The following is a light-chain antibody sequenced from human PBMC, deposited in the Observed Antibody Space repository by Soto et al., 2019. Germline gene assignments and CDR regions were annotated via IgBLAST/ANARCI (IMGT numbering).Light chain of an antibody. CDR1: SSDVGGYNY. Sequence: QSALTQPPSASGSPGLSVTISCTGTSSDVGGYNYVSWYQQHPGKAPKLMISEVSKRPSGVPDRFSGSKSGNTASLTVSGLQAEDEADYYCSSFAGNNNLVFGGGTQLTVL. CDR3: SSFAGNNNLV. V-gene: IGLV2-8*01. J-gene: IGLJ2*01. CDR2: EVS.